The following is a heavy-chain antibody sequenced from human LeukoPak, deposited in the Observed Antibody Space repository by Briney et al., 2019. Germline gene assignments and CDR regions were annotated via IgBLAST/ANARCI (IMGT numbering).Heavy chain of an antibody. CDR1: GFTFSDYY. V-gene: IGHV3-11*01. CDR2: ISSSGSTI. D-gene: IGHD6-13*01. J-gene: IGHJ4*02. CDR3: ASQPAAGTDYYDY. Sequence: KPGGSLRLSCAASGFTFSDYYMSWIRQAPGKGLEWVSYISSSGSTIYYADSVKGRFTISRDNSKNTLYLQMNSLRAEDTAVYYCASQPAAGTDYYDYWGQGTLVTVSS.